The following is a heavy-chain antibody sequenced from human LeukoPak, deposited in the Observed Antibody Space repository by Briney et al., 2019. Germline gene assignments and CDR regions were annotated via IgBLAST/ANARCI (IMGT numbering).Heavy chain of an antibody. CDR2: INPSGGST. CDR3: ARDRRFLEWLLPLDY. CDR1: GYTFTSYY. V-gene: IGHV1-46*01. D-gene: IGHD3-3*01. Sequence: GAPVKVSCKASGYTFTSYYMHWVRQAPGQGLEWMGIINPSGGSTSYAQKFQGRVTMTRDTSTSTAYMELSRLRSDDTAVYYCARDRRFLEWLLPLDYWGQGTLVTVSS. J-gene: IGHJ4*02.